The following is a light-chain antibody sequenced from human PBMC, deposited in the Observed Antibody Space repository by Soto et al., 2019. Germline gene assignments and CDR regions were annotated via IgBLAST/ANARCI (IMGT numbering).Light chain of an antibody. CDR2: GAS. J-gene: IGKJ1*01. CDR1: QSVNSNY. CDR3: QQYDSTPPT. Sequence: EIVLTQSPGTLSLSPGERATLSCRASQSVNSNYLAWYQRKPGQAPRLLIYGASNRATDIPYRFSASGSGADFSLTSTRLEAEDFAVYYCQQYDSTPPTFGQGTKAEVK. V-gene: IGKV3-20*01.